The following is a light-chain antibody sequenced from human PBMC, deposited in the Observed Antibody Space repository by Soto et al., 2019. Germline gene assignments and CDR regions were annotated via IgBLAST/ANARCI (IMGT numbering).Light chain of an antibody. CDR3: QQRSNWPLT. J-gene: IGKJ4*01. V-gene: IGKV3-11*01. CDR1: QSVGSY. Sequence: EVVLTQSPATLSLSPGESATLSCRASQSVGSYLAWYRQKPGQGPRLLIYDASNRAAGIPARFSGSGSGTDFTLTISSLEPEDFAVYYCQQRSNWPLTFGGGTKVDIK. CDR2: DAS.